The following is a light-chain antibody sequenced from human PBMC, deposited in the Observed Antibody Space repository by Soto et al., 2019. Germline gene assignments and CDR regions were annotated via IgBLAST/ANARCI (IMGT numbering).Light chain of an antibody. CDR3: HQYGSSPLT. Sequence: EIVLTQSPGTLSLSPGEGATLSCRASQSISSNFLAWFQQKPGQAPRLLIHDASSRATGIPDRFSGSGSGTDFTLSINRLEPEDFAVYYCHQYGSSPLTFGQGTKLEIK. J-gene: IGKJ2*01. CDR1: QSISSNF. CDR2: DAS. V-gene: IGKV3-20*01.